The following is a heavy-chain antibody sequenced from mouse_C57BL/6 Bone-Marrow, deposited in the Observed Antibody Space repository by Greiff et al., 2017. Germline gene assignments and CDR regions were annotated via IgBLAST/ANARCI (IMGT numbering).Heavy chain of an antibody. CDR1: GYTFTSYW. CDR2: IDPSDSYT. Sequence: QVQLKQPGAELVRPGTSVKLSCKASGYTFTSYWMHWVKQRPGQGLEWIGVIDPSDSYTNYNQQFKGKATLTVDTSSSTAYMQLSSLTSEDSAVYYCARRAVYDGNWYFDVWGTGTTVTVSS. J-gene: IGHJ1*03. V-gene: IGHV1-59*01. D-gene: IGHD2-3*01. CDR3: ARRAVYDGNWYFDV.